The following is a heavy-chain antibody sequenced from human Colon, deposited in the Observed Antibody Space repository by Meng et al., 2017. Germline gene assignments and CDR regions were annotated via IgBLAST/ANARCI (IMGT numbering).Heavy chain of an antibody. V-gene: IGHV6-1*01. CDR1: CDSFLSYSAA. J-gene: IGHJ4*02. CDR2: TYYRTQYYH. CDR3: ARDWGDVRGVFDF. Sequence: VQVPQASPGLLSPSPAPSLTCVSFCDSFLSYSAAWYWIRQPPSRGLEWLRRTYYRTQYYHDYAFSVRSLITNDHDPFKNQFLLQLYSVTPEDTAIYYRARDWGDVRGVFDFWGQGTLVTVSS. D-gene: IGHD3-10*02.